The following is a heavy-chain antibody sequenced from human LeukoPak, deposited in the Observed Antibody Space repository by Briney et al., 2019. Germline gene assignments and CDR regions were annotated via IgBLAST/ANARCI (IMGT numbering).Heavy chain of an antibody. J-gene: IGHJ5*02. V-gene: IGHV6-1*01. Sequence: SPTLSLTCAISGDSVSSNSAAWNWIRQSPSRGLEWLGRTYYRSKWYNDYAVSVKSRITINPDTSKNQFSLQLNSVTPEDTAVYYCAREKPRIAAAGGRNWFDPWGQGTLVTVSS. CDR1: GDSVSSNSAA. D-gene: IGHD6-13*01. CDR2: TYYRSKWYN. CDR3: AREKPRIAAAGGRNWFDP.